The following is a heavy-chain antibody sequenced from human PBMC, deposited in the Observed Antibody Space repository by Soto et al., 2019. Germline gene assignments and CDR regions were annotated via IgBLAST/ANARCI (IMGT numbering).Heavy chain of an antibody. CDR3: ARDRSVTTAYYYGMDV. V-gene: IGHV4-59*01. CDR2: ISYSGST. D-gene: IGHD4-4*01. J-gene: IGHJ6*04. Sequence: PSETLSLTCTVSGGSISSYYWSWIRQPPGKGLEWIGYISYSGSTNYNPSLKSRVTISLDTSKNQFSLKLTSVTAADTAVYYCARDRSVTTAYYYGMDVWGKGTTVTVSS. CDR1: GGSISSYY.